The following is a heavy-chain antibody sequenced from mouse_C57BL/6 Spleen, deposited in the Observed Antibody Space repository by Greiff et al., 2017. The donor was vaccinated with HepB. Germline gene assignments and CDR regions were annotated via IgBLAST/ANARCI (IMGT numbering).Heavy chain of an antibody. D-gene: IGHD1-1*01. CDR1: GYTFTSYW. CDR2: IDPSDSET. CDR3: ARAGTTVVESDWYCDV. J-gene: IGHJ1*03. Sequence: VQLQQSGAELVRPGSSVKLSCKASGYTFTSYWMHWVKQRPIQGLEWIGNIDPSDSETHYNQKFKDKATLTVDKSSSTAYMQLSSLTSADSAVYYCARAGTTVVESDWYCDVWGTGTTVTVSS. V-gene: IGHV1-52*01.